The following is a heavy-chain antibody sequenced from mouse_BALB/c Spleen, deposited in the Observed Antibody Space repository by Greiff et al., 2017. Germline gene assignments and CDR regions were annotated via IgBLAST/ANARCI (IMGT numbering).Heavy chain of an antibody. D-gene: IGHD2-1*01. CDR2: ISSGGST. J-gene: IGHJ3*01. CDR3: ARGRDYGNYAWFAY. V-gene: IGHV5-6-5*01. Sequence: EVKLVESGGGLVKPGGSLKLSCAASGFTFSSYAMSWVRQTPEKRLEWVASISSGGSTYYPDSVKGRFTISRDNARNILYLQMSSLRSEDTAMYYCARGRDYGNYAWFAYWGQGTLVTVSA. CDR1: GFTFSSYA.